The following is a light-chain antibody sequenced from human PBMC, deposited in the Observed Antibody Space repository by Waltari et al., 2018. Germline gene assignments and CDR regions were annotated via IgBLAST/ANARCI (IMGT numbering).Light chain of an antibody. CDR1: QGVHDN. Sequence: ETVMMQSPATLSVSPGERVTLPCRASQGVHDNLAWYQQKPGQAPRLLIYGTSTRATGIPARCRGTGSGTDFTLTITSLQSEDSALYYCQQYNRWPPLTFGGGTKVEIK. J-gene: IGKJ4*01. V-gene: IGKV3-15*01. CDR2: GTS. CDR3: QQYNRWPPLT.